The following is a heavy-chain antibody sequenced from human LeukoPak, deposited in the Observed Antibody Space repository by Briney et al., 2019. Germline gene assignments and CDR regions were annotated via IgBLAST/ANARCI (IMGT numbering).Heavy chain of an antibody. V-gene: IGHV4-59*01. CDR3: ARLTFDSSGYSYPHY. CDR1: GGSISNYY. Sequence: SETLSLTCAVSGGSISNYYWSWIRQPPGKGLEWIGYIYYSGSTNYNPSLKSRVTISVDTSKNQFSLKLSSVTAADTAVYYCARLTFDSSGYSYPHYWGQGILVTVSS. D-gene: IGHD3-22*01. J-gene: IGHJ4*02. CDR2: IYYSGST.